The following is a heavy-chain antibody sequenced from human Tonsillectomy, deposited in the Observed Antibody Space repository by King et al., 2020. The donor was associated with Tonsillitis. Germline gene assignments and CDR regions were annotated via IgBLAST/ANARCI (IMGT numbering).Heavy chain of an antibody. CDR3: AKGYFGMLTHFDS. D-gene: IGHD3-3*01. J-gene: IGHJ4*02. CDR1: GFIFEDFA. V-gene: IGHV3-9*01. Sequence: VQLVESGGGLVQPGRSLRLSCAASGFIFEDFAMHWVRQAPGKGLEWVSAISWNSGSIGYADSVKGRFTISRDNANNSLYLQMNSLIAEDTALYYCAKGYFGMLTHFDSWGQGTLVTVSS. CDR2: ISWNSGSI.